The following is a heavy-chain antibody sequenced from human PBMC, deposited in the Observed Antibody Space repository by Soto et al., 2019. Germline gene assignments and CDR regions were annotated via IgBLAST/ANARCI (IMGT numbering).Heavy chain of an antibody. J-gene: IGHJ4*01. CDR1: GFTFSNAW. CDR3: TKASYSTMIVVRFDS. Sequence: GGSLRLSCAASGFTFSNAWINWVRQAPGKGLEWVGRIKSKTDGGTTDFAAPVKGRFAISRDDSKDMVYLQMNSLKTEDTGIYYCTKASYSTMIVVRFDSWGHGTLVNVSS. V-gene: IGHV3-15*07. CDR2: IKSKTDGGTT. D-gene: IGHD3-22*01.